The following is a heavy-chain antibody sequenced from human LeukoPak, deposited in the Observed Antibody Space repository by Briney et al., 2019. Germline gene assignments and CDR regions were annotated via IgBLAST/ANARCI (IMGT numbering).Heavy chain of an antibody. Sequence: GGSLRLSCAASGFTFSSYWMHWVRQAPGKGLEWVTFIRYDGSSKYYADSVKGRFTISRDNSKNTLFLHMNSLRTEDTAVYYCAKDPRITFGGLRAYHYYMDVWGKGTTVTISS. V-gene: IGHV3-30*02. J-gene: IGHJ6*03. D-gene: IGHD3-16*01. CDR3: AKDPRITFGGLRAYHYYMDV. CDR2: IRYDGSSK. CDR1: GFTFSSYW.